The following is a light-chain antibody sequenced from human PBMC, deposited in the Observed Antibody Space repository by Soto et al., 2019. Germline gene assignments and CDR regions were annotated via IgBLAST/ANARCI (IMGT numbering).Light chain of an antibody. J-gene: IGKJ1*01. CDR3: QQYYTTPRT. V-gene: IGKV4-1*01. Sequence: DIVMTQSPDSLAVSLGERATINCKSSRSVLYSSNNKDYLAWYQQKPGQPPKLLIYWASTRESGVPDRFSGSGSGTDFTLTISSLQAQDVAVYYCQQYYTTPRTFGQGTQVDIX. CDR2: WAS. CDR1: RSVLYSSNNKDY.